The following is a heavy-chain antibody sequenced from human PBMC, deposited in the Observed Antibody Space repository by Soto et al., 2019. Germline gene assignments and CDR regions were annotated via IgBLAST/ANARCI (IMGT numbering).Heavy chain of an antibody. CDR3: ARGTEKRSWGYEYYYYGMDV. Sequence: SQTLSLTCAISGDNVSSNSAAWNWIRQSPSRGLEWLGRTYYRSKWYNDYAVSVKSRITINPDTSKNQFSLQLNSVTPEDTAVYYGARGTEKRSWGYEYYYYGMDVWGQGTTVTVSS. J-gene: IGHJ6*02. CDR1: GDNVSSNSAA. CDR2: TYYRSKWYN. V-gene: IGHV6-1*01. D-gene: IGHD5-12*01.